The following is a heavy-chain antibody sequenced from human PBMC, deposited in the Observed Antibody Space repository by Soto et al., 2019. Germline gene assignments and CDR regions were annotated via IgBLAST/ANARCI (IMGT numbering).Heavy chain of an antibody. Sequence: EVQLVESGGGLVQLGGSLRLSCEASGFTFRTYWMHWVRQAPGKGLVWVSRIKSDGSGTYYADSVEGRFTISRDNAQNTRYLQMNSLRAEDTAVYCCVRGDGDYQDGNGYLGRHWGQGTLVTVSS. CDR2: IKSDGSGT. D-gene: IGHD5-18*01. CDR3: VRGDGDYQDGNGYLGRH. V-gene: IGHV3-74*01. J-gene: IGHJ4*02. CDR1: GFTFRTYW.